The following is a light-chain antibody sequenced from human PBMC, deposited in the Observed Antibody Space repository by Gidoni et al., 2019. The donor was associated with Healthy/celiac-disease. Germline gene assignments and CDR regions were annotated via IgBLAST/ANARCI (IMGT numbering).Light chain of an antibody. V-gene: IGLV2-11*01. J-gene: IGLJ2*01. CDR2: DVS. CDR3: CSYAGSYTLV. Sequence: SALTQPRSVSGSPGQSVTISCTGTSSDVGGYNYVSWYQQHPGNAPKLMIYDVSKRPSGVPDRFSGSKSGNTASLTISGLQAEDEADYYCCSYAGSYTLVFGGGTKLTVL. CDR1: SSDVGGYNY.